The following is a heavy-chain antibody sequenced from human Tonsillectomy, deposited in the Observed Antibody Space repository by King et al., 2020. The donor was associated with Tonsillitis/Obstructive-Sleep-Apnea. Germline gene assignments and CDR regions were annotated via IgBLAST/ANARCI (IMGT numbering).Heavy chain of an antibody. Sequence: VQLVESGGGLVQPGGSLRLSCAASGFTFSSYEMNWVRQAPGKGLEWVSYISSSGSTIYYADSVKGRFTISRDNAKNSLYLQMNSLRAEDTAVYYSAIVKLRAPYYYYYMDGWGKGTTVTVSS. CDR2: ISSSGSTI. V-gene: IGHV3-48*03. D-gene: IGHD3-10*01. CDR3: AIVKLRAPYYYYYMDG. J-gene: IGHJ6*03. CDR1: GFTFSSYE.